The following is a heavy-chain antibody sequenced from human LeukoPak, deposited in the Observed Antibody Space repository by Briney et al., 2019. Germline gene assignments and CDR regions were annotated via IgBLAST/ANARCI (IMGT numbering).Heavy chain of an antibody. CDR3: AAGTGKSDFDY. Sequence: PGGSLRLSCVASGFTFRNAWMNWVRQTPGKGLEWVGRVKSKADDEATDYAAPVKGRFTVSRDDSKNMLYLQMSNLKTEDTGLYYCAAGTGKSDFDYWGQGTLVTVSS. CDR2: VKSKADDEAT. CDR1: GFTFRNAW. V-gene: IGHV3-15*01. J-gene: IGHJ4*02. D-gene: IGHD3-10*01.